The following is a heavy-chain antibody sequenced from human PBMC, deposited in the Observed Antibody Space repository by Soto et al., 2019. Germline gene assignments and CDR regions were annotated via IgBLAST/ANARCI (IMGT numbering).Heavy chain of an antibody. Sequence: GESLKISCNVSGYTFRNNWITWVRPLPGRGLEWMGRIDLTDSYTSYSPSFQGQVTISADKSINTAYLQWSSLKASDTAMYYCARHATYYDILSGYYFDYWGQGTQVTVSS. J-gene: IGHJ4*02. V-gene: IGHV5-10-1*04. CDR3: ARHATYYDILSGYYFDY. CDR2: IDLTDSYT. CDR1: GYTFRNNW. D-gene: IGHD3-9*01.